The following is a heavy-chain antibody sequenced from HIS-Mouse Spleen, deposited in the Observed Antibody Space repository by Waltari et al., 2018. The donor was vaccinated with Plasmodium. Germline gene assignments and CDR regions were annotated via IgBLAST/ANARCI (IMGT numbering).Heavy chain of an antibody. CDR1: GGSISSSSYY. CDR3: ARDSGGSYYDGWYYYGMDV. CDR2: IYYSWST. D-gene: IGHD1-26*01. V-gene: IGHV4-39*07. J-gene: IGHJ6*02. Sequence: QLQLQESGPGLVKPSETLSLTCTVSGGSISSSSYYWGWIRQPPGKGLEWIGSIYYSWSTYYNPSRKSRVSRSVDTSKNQFSLKLSSGTAADTGVYYCARDSGGSYYDGWYYYGMDVWGQGTTVTVSS.